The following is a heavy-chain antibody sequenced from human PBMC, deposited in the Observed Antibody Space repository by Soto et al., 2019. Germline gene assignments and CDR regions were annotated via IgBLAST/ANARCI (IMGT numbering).Heavy chain of an antibody. CDR2: IYSGGTT. CDR3: DSAVAGTFH. J-gene: IGHJ4*02. V-gene: IGHV3-66*01. Sequence: EVQLVESGGGLVQPGGSLRLSCAASGFTVSSNYMSCVRQAPGKGLEWVSVIYSGGTTYYADSVKGRFTISRDNSKNTLYLQMNSLRAEDTAVYYCDSAVAGTFHWGQGTLVTVSS. D-gene: IGHD6-19*01. CDR1: GFTVSSNY.